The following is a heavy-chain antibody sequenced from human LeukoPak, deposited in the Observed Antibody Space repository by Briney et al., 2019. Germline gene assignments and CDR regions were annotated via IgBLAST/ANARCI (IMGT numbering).Heavy chain of an antibody. V-gene: IGHV4-59*12. Sequence: SETLSLTCTVSGGSIGHYYWSWIRQSPGKGLEWIGYIFYSGSSNYNPSLESRVTLSVDTSKNQFSLKLSSVTAADTAVYYCAGGLVVPAYYYGMDVWGQGTTVTVSS. CDR2: IFYSGSS. CDR3: AGGLVVPAYYYGMDV. D-gene: IGHD2-2*01. J-gene: IGHJ6*02. CDR1: GGSIGHYY.